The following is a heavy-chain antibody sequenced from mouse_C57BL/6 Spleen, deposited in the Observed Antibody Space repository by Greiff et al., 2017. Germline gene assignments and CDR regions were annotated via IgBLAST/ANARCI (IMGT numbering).Heavy chain of an antibody. J-gene: IGHJ4*01. CDR1: GFTFSSYP. Sequence: EVQLVESGGGLVKPGGSLKLSCAASGFTFSSYPMSWVRQTPEKRLEWVATISGGGGNTYYPHSVKGRFTISKDNAKNTPYLQMGCLRSEYTALYYCAIQRAYYRNPENAMDYWGQGTSVTVSS. CDR2: ISGGGGNT. V-gene: IGHV5-9*01. D-gene: IGHD2-5*01. CDR3: AIQRAYYRNPENAMDY.